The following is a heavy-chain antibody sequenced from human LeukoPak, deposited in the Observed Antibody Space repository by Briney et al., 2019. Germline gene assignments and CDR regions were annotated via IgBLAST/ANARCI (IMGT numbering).Heavy chain of an antibody. V-gene: IGHV3-11*01. CDR2: ISSSGGTI. CDR3: ARAPDYYGSGSYYPPFDY. CDR1: GFTFSDYY. J-gene: IGHJ4*02. D-gene: IGHD3-10*01. Sequence: GGSLRLSCAASGFTFSDYYMSRLRQAPGKGLEWVSYISSSGGTIYYADSVKGRFTISRDNAKNSLYLQMNSLRAEDTAVYYCARAPDYYGSGSYYPPFDYWGQGTLVTVSS.